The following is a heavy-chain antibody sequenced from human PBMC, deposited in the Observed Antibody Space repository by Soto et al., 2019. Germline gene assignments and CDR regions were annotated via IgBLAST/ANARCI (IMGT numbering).Heavy chain of an antibody. CDR1: GYTFTSYY. Sequence: ASVKASCKASGYTFTSYYMHWVRQAPGQGLEWMGIINPSGGTTSYAQNFQGRVTITRDTSTSTVYMELSSLRYEDTAVYYCARARSEWRSFDPWGQGTQVTVSS. CDR2: INPSGGTT. J-gene: IGHJ5*02. D-gene: IGHD3-3*01. CDR3: ARARSEWRSFDP. V-gene: IGHV1-46*03.